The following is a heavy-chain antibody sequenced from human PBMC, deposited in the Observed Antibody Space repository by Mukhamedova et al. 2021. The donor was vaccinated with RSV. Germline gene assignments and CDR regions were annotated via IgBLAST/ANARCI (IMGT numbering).Heavy chain of an antibody. CDR3: AKDSPSPHEGVLDY. J-gene: IGHJ4*02. Sequence: GLEWVSAISDSDYITYYADSVKGRFTISRDDSRKTLFLQMHSLRADDTAIYYCAKDSPSPHEGVLDYWGQGTLVTGS. D-gene: IGHD3-16*01. V-gene: IGHV3-23*01. CDR2: ISDSDYIT.